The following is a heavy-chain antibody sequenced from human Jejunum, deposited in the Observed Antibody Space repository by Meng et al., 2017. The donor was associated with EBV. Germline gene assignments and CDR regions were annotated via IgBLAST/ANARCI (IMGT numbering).Heavy chain of an antibody. V-gene: IGHV4-61*08. CDR1: AGPVRIVGCY. Sequence: QVQLQGSGHGLVKPSEPLSPSCSAAAGPVRIVGCYLSWIRQPAVKGLEWIGDIYSSGSARYNPSLQSRVTISVDKSKNQFSLRLNPVTAADSAVYFCATLGGVTGSAYWGQGNLVTVSS. J-gene: IGHJ4*02. D-gene: IGHD2-21*02. CDR3: ATLGGVTGSAY. CDR2: IYSSGSA.